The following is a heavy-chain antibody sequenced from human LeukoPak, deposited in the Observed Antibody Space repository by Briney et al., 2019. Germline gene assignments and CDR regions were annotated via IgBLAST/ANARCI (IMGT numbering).Heavy chain of an antibody. Sequence: SETLSLTCTVSGGSISSYYWSWIRQPAGKGLEWIGRIYTSGSTNYNPSLKSRVTMSVDTSKNQFSLKLSSVAAADTAVYYCAREVRYSYGIGYYYYGMDVWGQGTTVTVSS. V-gene: IGHV4-4*07. CDR3: AREVRYSYGIGYYYYGMDV. CDR1: GGSISSYY. J-gene: IGHJ6*02. CDR2: IYTSGST. D-gene: IGHD5-18*01.